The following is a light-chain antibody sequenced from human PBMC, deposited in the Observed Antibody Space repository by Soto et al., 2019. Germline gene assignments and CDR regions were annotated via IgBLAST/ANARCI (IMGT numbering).Light chain of an antibody. Sequence: EIVMTQSPATLSVSPGERATLSCRASQSVSSNLAWYQQKPGQAPRLLIYGASTRATGIPARFSGSGSGTEFTPTISRLPAEDFAVYYWQQYNNWPRTFGQGTKVEIK. CDR1: QSVSSN. CDR2: GAS. J-gene: IGKJ1*01. V-gene: IGKV3-15*01. CDR3: QQYNNWPRT.